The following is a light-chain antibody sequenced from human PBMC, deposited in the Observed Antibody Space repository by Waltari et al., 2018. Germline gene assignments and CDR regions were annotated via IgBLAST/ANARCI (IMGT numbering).Light chain of an antibody. J-gene: IGLJ1*01. V-gene: IGLV1-40*01. Sequence: QSVLTQPPSVSGAPGQRVTISCTGRNPNIGAGSDVQWYQQLPGTPPKLLISGSSNRHSGVPDRFSGSKSGTSASLAITGLQAEDEADYYCQSYDSSLSGCVFGTGTKVTVL. CDR2: GSS. CDR3: QSYDSSLSGCV. CDR1: NPNIGAGSD.